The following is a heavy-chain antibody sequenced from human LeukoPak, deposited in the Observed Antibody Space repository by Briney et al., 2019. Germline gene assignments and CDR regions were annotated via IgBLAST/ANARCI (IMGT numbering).Heavy chain of an antibody. Sequence: ASVKVSRKLSVYTLTQLSMHWVRQAPGTGREWMGGFDPEDGEPIYAQKFQGRVTMTEDTSTDTAYMELSSLRSEDPGVYYCARNDFWSGYFHHALDIWAEGPMVPLP. CDR3: ARNDFWSGYFHHALDI. D-gene: IGHD3-3*01. CDR2: FDPEDGEP. CDR1: VYTLTQLS. V-gene: IGHV1-24*01. J-gene: IGHJ3*02.